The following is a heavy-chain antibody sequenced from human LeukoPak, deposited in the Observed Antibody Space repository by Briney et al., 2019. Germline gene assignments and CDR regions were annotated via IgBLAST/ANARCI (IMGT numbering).Heavy chain of an antibody. J-gene: IGHJ4*02. CDR1: GGSISSSTYY. D-gene: IGHD2-21*01. Sequence: PSETLSLTCTVSGGSISSSTYYWAWIRQPPGKGLEWIGEINHGGGTHYNPSLKSRVSISVDTSKNQFSLTLYSVTAADTAVYYCARGPYSLYYFDYWGQGTLVTVSS. V-gene: IGHV4-39*07. CDR3: ARGPYSLYYFDY. CDR2: INHGGGT.